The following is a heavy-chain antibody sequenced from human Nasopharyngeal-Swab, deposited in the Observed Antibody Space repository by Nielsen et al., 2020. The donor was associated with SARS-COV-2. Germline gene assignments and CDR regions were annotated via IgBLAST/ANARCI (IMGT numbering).Heavy chain of an antibody. CDR1: GYSLTDYW. Sequence: GGSLRLLCKTSGYSLTDYWIGWVRQMPGKGLEWMGLIYPGVSDTRYSPSFQGQVTISSDKSMSTVYLQCRSLKASDTAMYYCARSTSAGTNFDYWGQGTLVTVSS. J-gene: IGHJ4*02. CDR2: IYPGVSDT. V-gene: IGHV5-51*01. D-gene: IGHD1-1*01. CDR3: ARSTSAGTNFDY.